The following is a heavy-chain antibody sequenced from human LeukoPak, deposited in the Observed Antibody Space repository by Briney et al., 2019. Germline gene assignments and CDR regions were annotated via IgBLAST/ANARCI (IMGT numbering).Heavy chain of an antibody. CDR1: GYTFTGYY. CDR3: ARDVLGGYDREFDY. V-gene: IGHV1-2*02. Sequence: ASVKVSCKASGYTFTGYYIHWVRQAPGQGLEWMGWINPNSGGTNYAQKFQGRVTMTRDTSISTAYMELSRLTADDTAVYYCARDVLGGYDREFDYWGQGTLVTVSS. J-gene: IGHJ4*02. D-gene: IGHD5-12*01. CDR2: INPNSGGT.